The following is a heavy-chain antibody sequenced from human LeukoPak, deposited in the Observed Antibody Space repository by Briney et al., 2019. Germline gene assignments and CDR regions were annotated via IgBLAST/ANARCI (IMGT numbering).Heavy chain of an antibody. Sequence: SVKVSCKASGGTFSSYAISWVRQAPGQGLEWMGGIIPIFGTANYAQKFQGRVTITADESTSTAYMELGSLRSEDTAVYYCARDSLPYYYDSSGYYYPNYFDYWGQGTLVTVSS. CDR1: GGTFSSYA. D-gene: IGHD3-22*01. J-gene: IGHJ4*02. V-gene: IGHV1-69*13. CDR3: ARDSLPYYYDSSGYYYPNYFDY. CDR2: IIPIFGTA.